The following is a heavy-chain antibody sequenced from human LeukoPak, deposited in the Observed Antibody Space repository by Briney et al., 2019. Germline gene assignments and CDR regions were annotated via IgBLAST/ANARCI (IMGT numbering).Heavy chain of an antibody. CDR1: GGSFSGYY. J-gene: IGHJ6*03. CDR3: ASLLGGRPSTIAARPLYYYYYMDV. V-gene: IGHV4-34*01. D-gene: IGHD6-6*01. Sequence: PSETLSLTCAVYGGSFSGYYWSWIRQPPGKGREWIGEINHSGSTNYNPSLKSRVTISVDTSKNQFSLKLSSVTAADTAVYYCASLLGGRPSTIAARPLYYYYYMDVWGKGTTVTVSS. CDR2: INHSGST.